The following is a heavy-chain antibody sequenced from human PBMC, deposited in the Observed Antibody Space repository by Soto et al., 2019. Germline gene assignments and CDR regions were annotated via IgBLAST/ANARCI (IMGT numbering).Heavy chain of an antibody. D-gene: IGHD3-3*01. J-gene: IGHJ6*02. CDR1: GFTFSSYA. V-gene: IGHV3-30-3*01. CDR2: ISYDGSNK. Sequence: QVQLVESGGGVVQPGRSLRLSCAASGFTFSSYAMHWVRQAPGKGLEWVAVISYDGSNKYYADSVKGRFTISRDNSKNTLYLQMNSLRAEDTAVYYCARDHEMARTEWLFPGDYYYYYGMDVWGQGTTVTVSS. CDR3: ARDHEMARTEWLFPGDYYYYYGMDV.